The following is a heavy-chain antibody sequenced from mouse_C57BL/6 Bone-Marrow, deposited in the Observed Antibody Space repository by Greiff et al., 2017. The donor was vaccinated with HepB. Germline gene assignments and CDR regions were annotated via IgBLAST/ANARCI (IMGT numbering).Heavy chain of an antibody. CDR3: ARDYYFYFDY. D-gene: IGHD1-1*01. CDR1: GFTFSSYA. Sequence: EVMLVESGGGLVKPGGSLKLSCAASGFTFSSYAMSWVRQTPEKRLEWVATISDGGSYTYYPDNVKGRFTISRDNAKNNLYLQMSHLKSEDTAMYYCARDYYFYFDYWGQGTTLTVSS. J-gene: IGHJ2*01. V-gene: IGHV5-4*01. CDR2: ISDGGSYT.